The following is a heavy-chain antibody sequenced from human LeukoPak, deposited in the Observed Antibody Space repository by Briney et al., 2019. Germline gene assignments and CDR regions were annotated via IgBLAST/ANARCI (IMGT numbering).Heavy chain of an antibody. Sequence: PGGSLRLSCAASGFTVSTFGMHWVRQAPGKGLEWVTMISHDGSEKYNVDSVKGRFTISRDNSKNTLYLQMNSLRTEDTAMYYCAKDLYGSGWYNYFDPWGQGTLVTVSS. CDR2: ISHDGSEK. CDR3: AKDLYGSGWYNYFDP. D-gene: IGHD6-19*01. CDR1: GFTVSTFG. J-gene: IGHJ5*02. V-gene: IGHV3-30*18.